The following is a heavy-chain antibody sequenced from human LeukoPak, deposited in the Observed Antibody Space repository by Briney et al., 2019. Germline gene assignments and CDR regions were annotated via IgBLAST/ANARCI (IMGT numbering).Heavy chain of an antibody. CDR2: IYYSGST. CDR3: ARVSAGLVPAADY. D-gene: IGHD2-2*01. Sequence: ASETLSLTCTVSGGSISSYYWSWIRQPPGKGLEWIGYIYYSGSTNYNPSLKSRVTISVDTSKNQFSLKLSSVTAADTAVYYCARVSAGLVPAADYWGQGTLVTVSS. V-gene: IGHV4-59*01. CDR1: GGSISSYY. J-gene: IGHJ4*02.